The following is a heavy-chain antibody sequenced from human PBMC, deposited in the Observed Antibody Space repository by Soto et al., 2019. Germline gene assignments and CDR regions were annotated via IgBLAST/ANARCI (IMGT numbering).Heavy chain of an antibody. CDR1: GGSISSGGYY. CDR3: AREGYSSSWYYMDV. J-gene: IGHJ6*03. D-gene: IGHD6-13*01. Sequence: SETLSLTCTVSGGSISSGGYYWSWIRQHPGKGLEWIGCIYYSGSTYYNPSLKSRVTISVDTSKNQFSLKLSSVTAADTAVYYCAREGYSSSWYYMDVWGKGTTVTVSS. CDR2: IYYSGST. V-gene: IGHV4-31*03.